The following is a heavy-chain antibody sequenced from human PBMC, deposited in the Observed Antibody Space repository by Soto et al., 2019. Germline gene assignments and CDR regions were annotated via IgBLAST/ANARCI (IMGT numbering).Heavy chain of an antibody. CDR3: AKGPFADFWSGLDY. Sequence: PGGSLRLSCAASGVTFSSYGMHWVRQAPGKGLEWVAVISYDGSNKYYADSVKGRFTISRDNSKNTLYLQMNSLRAEDTAVYYCAKGPFADFWSGLDYWGQRTLVTVSS. CDR1: GVTFSSYG. D-gene: IGHD3-3*01. J-gene: IGHJ4*02. V-gene: IGHV3-30*18. CDR2: ISYDGSNK.